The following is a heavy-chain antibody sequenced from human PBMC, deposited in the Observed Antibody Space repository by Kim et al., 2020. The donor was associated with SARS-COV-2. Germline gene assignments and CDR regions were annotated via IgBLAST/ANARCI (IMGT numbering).Heavy chain of an antibody. CDR1: GGSFSGYY. D-gene: IGHD3-9*01. V-gene: IGHV4-34*01. Sequence: SETLSLTCAVYGGSFSGYYWSWIRQPPGKGLEWIGEINHSGSTNYNPSLKSRVTISVDTSKNQFSLKLSSVTAADTAGYYCAREGGVRDYDILTGQYYFDYWGQGTLVTVSS. CDR2: INHSGST. J-gene: IGHJ4*02. CDR3: AREGGVRDYDILTGQYYFDY.